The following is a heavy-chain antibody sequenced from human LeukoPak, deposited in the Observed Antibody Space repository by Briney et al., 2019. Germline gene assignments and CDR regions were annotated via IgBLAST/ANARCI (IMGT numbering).Heavy chain of an antibody. V-gene: IGHV4-39*01. CDR3: ARQTWSGQQLLQDH. Sequence: SETLSLTCTVSGGSISSSSYYWGWIRQPPGKELEWIGSIYYSGSTYYNPSLKSRVTISVDTSKNQFSLKLSSVTAADTAFYYCARQTWSGQQLLQDHWGQGTLVTVSS. CDR1: GGSISSSSYY. J-gene: IGHJ4*02. D-gene: IGHD6-13*01. CDR2: IYYSGST.